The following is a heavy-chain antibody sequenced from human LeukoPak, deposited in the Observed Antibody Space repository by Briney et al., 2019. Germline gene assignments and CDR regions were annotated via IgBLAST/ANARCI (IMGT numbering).Heavy chain of an antibody. CDR3: TRENRPFCPFAY. Sequence: SETLSLTCGVSGGPIDITNYWSWVRQAPGKGLEWIGEISHDGATNYNPSLRSRVAMSLDRANNQFSLTLTSVTAADTAVYYCTRENRPFCPFAYWGQGVLVTVSS. CDR1: GGPIDITNY. CDR2: ISHDGAT. J-gene: IGHJ4*02. V-gene: IGHV4-4*02. D-gene: IGHD2/OR15-2a*01.